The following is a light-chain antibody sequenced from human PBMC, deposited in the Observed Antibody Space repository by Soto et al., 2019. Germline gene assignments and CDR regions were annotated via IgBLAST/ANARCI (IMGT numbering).Light chain of an antibody. V-gene: IGKV3-20*01. CDR3: QQYGNSPPWT. CDR1: QSVSYSY. CDR2: GAS. J-gene: IGKJ1*01. Sequence: EIVLTQSPGTLSLSPGERATLSCRASQSVSYSYLAWYQQKPGQAPRLLIYGASSRATGSPDRFSGSGSGTDVSLTISRLEPEDFAVYYCQQYGNSPPWTFGQGTKVEIK.